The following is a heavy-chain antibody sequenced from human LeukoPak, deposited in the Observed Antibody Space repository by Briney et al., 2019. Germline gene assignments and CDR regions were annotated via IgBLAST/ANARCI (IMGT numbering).Heavy chain of an antibody. J-gene: IGHJ4*02. CDR3: ARRVTGRGTYYFDY. V-gene: IGHV4-59*08. D-gene: IGHD3-16*01. CDR1: GGSISTYY. CDR2: IYYSGNT. Sequence: PSETLSLTYTVSGGSISTYYWTWIRQPPGKGLEWIGYIYYSGNTNYNPALKSRVTISLDTSKNQFSLKLNSVTGADTAVYYCARRVTGRGTYYFDYWGQGSLVTVSS.